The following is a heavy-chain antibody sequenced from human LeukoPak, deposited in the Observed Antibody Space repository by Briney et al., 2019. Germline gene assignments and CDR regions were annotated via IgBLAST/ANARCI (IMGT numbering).Heavy chain of an antibody. Sequence: GGSLRLSCAASGFTFSSYAMSWVRQAPGKGLEWVSGISWNSGSIGYADSVKGRFTISRDNAKNSLYLQMNSLRAEDTALYYCAKDYYDSSGYLDYWGQGTLVTVSS. CDR2: ISWNSGSI. CDR3: AKDYYDSSGYLDY. CDR1: GFTFSSYA. V-gene: IGHV3-9*01. J-gene: IGHJ4*02. D-gene: IGHD3-22*01.